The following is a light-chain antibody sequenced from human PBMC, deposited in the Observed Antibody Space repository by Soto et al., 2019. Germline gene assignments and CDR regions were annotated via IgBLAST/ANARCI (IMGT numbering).Light chain of an antibody. V-gene: IGKV3-20*01. CDR2: GAS. J-gene: IGKJ2*01. CDR1: QSVSSRY. CDR3: QQYDNSPPMYT. Sequence: EIVLTQSPGTLSLSPGERATLSCRASQSVSSRYLAWYQQKPGQAPRLLIYGASTRATGIPDRFSGSRSGTDFTLTINRLEPEDFAVYYCQQYDNSPPMYTFGQGTKLELK.